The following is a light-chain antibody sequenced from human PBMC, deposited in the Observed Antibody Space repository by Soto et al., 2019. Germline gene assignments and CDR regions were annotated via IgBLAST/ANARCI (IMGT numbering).Light chain of an antibody. J-gene: IGKJ5*01. CDR3: QQYGSSPIT. CDR2: GAS. CDR1: QSFINNY. V-gene: IGKV3-20*01. Sequence: EIVLTQSPGTLSLSPGERATLSCRASQSFINNYLAWYQQKPGQAPRLLIYGASNRATGIPDRFSGGGSGTDFTLTISRLEPEDFALYYCQQYGSSPITFGQGTRLEIK.